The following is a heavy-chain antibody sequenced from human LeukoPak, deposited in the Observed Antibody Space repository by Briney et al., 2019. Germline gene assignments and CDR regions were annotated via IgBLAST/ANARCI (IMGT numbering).Heavy chain of an antibody. V-gene: IGHV1-2*02. Sequence: GASVNVSFKSSGYTFIGYYMHWVRQPPGPGLGWMGLINPHSGGTNSEQNFQGRVTMSRDTSISTVYMELSRLRSDDTALYYCAREGVIGDGYNFFDYWGQGTLVTVSS. CDR2: INPHSGGT. J-gene: IGHJ4*02. CDR3: AREGVIGDGYNFFDY. D-gene: IGHD5-24*01. CDR1: GYTFIGYY.